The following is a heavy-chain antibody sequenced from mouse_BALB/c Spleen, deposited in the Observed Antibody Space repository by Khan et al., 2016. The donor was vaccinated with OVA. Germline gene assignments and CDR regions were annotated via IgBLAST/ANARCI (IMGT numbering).Heavy chain of an antibody. J-gene: IGHJ4*01. CDR3: AREGLRGVARDY. V-gene: IGHV1S33*01. Sequence: ESGPELVKPGALVKISCKASGYTFTSYDINWVKQRPGQGLEWIGWIYPGDGSTKYNEKFKDKATLTADTSSNTAYMQLSSLTSEYSAVXVGAREGLRGVARDYWGQGTSVTVSS. D-gene: IGHD2-4*01. CDR2: IYPGDGST. CDR1: GYTFTSYD.